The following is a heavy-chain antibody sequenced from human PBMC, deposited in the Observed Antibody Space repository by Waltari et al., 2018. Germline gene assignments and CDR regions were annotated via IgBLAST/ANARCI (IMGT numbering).Heavy chain of an antibody. Sequence: QLQLQQSGPGLVQPSESLSLTCVVSGDSMGSRDFWSWVRQSPGKGLEWIGQVHRSGRTNYNPSLASRVTMSIDTSSNQFSLKVPSPTAADTAIYYCARDRGRGLYLDSWGQGILVTVSP. V-gene: IGHV4-4*02. D-gene: IGHD2-15*01. J-gene: IGHJ4*02. CDR2: VHRSGRT. CDR1: GDSMGSRDF. CDR3: ARDRGRGLYLDS.